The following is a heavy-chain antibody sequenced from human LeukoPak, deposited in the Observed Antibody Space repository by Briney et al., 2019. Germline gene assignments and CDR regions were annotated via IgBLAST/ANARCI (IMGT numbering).Heavy chain of an antibody. D-gene: IGHD3-22*01. CDR2: IIPIFGTA. Sequence: SVKVSCKASGGTFSSYAIGWVRQAPGQGLEWMGRIIPIFGTANYAQKFQGRVTITTDESTSTAYMELSSLRSEDTAVYYCARDYYDSSGYLDYWGQGTLVTVSS. CDR3: ARDYYDSSGYLDY. CDR1: GGTFSSYA. J-gene: IGHJ4*02. V-gene: IGHV1-69*05.